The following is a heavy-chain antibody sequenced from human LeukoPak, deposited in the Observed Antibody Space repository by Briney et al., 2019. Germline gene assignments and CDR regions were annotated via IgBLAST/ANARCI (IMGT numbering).Heavy chain of an antibody. V-gene: IGHV3-48*01. CDR3: ARHYGSGSYYKPFDY. CDR1: GFTFSSYS. CDR2: ISSSSTI. D-gene: IGHD3-10*01. J-gene: IGHJ4*02. Sequence: GGSLRLSCAASGFTFSSYSMNWVRQAPGKGLEWVSYISSSSTIYYADSVKGRFTISRDNAKNSLYLQMNSLRAEDTAVYYCARHYGSGSYYKPFDYWGQGTLVTVSS.